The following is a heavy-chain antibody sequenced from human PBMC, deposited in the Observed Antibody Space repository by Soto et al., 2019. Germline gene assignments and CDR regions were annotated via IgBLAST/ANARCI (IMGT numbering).Heavy chain of an antibody. CDR2: ISSSSSNI. V-gene: IGHV3-21*04. CDR1: GFTFSSYN. D-gene: IGHD3-10*01. J-gene: IGHJ6*02. Sequence: GGSLRLSCASSGFTFSSYNMNWVRQAPGKGLEWVSSISSSSSNIYYADSVKGRFTISRDNSKNPLFLPMNSLRAGDTALYYCAKFREYYQGSGSRTYFFYGMDVWGQGTTVTVSS. CDR3: AKFREYYQGSGSRTYFFYGMDV.